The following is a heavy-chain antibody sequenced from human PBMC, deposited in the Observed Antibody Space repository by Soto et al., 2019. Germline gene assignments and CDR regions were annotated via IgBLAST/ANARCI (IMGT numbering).Heavy chain of an antibody. Sequence: PSETLSLTCTVSGGSISSSSYYWGWIRQPPGKGLEWIGSIYYSGSTYYNPSLKSRVTISVDTSKNQFSLKLSSVTAADTAVYYCARYFYDFWSGQYFDYWGQGTLVTVSS. V-gene: IGHV4-39*01. CDR2: IYYSGST. J-gene: IGHJ4*02. D-gene: IGHD3-3*01. CDR3: ARYFYDFWSGQYFDY. CDR1: GGSISSSSYY.